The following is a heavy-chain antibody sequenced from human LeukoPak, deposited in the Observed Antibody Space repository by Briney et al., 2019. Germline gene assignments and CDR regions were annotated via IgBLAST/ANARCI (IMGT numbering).Heavy chain of an antibody. CDR3: AGRAAVAGTFDY. Sequence: PSETLSLTCAVSGGSISSSNWWSWVGQPPGKGLEWIGEIYHSGSTNYNPSLKSRATISVDKSKKQFSLKLSSVTAADTAVYYCAGRAAVAGTFDYWGQGTLVTVSS. CDR2: IYHSGST. D-gene: IGHD6-13*01. J-gene: IGHJ4*02. CDR1: GGSISSSNW. V-gene: IGHV4-4*02.